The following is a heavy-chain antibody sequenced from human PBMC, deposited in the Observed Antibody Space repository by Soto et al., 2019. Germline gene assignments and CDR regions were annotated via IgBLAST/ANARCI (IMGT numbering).Heavy chain of an antibody. CDR3: ARDSTAAGTELNWFDP. D-gene: IGHD6-13*01. CDR1: GGSISSSSYY. Sequence: SETLSLTCTVSGGSISSSSYYWGWIRQPPGKGLEWIGYIYYSGSTYYNPSLKSRVTISVDTSKNQFSLKLSSVTAADTAVYYCARDSTAAGTELNWFDPWGQGTLVTVSS. J-gene: IGHJ5*02. CDR2: IYYSGST. V-gene: IGHV4-30-4*08.